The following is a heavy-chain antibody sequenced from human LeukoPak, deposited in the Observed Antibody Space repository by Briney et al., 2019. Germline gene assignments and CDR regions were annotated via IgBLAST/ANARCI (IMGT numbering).Heavy chain of an antibody. Sequence: SETLSLTCTVSGGSVSSYYWGWIRQPPGKGLEWIGSIYYSGSTYYNPSLKSRVTISVDTSKNQFSLKLSSVTAADTAVYYCARRDGYNGSWDYWGQGTLVTVSS. V-gene: IGHV4-39*07. D-gene: IGHD5-24*01. CDR1: GGSVSSYY. CDR2: IYYSGST. J-gene: IGHJ4*02. CDR3: ARRDGYNGSWDY.